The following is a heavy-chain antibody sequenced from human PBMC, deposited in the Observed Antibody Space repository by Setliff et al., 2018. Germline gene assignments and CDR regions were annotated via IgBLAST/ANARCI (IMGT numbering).Heavy chain of an antibody. V-gene: IGHV3-74*03. D-gene: IGHD1-26*01. CDR3: ARVGSKPQLGWFDP. CDR2: ISTDGSSI. CDR1: GFTFSTYW. Sequence: PGGSLRLSCVTSGFTFSTYWMHWVRQAPGQGLVWVARISTDGSSITYADSVKGRFTISRDNARNTLYLQMNSLTAEDKAVYYCARVGSKPQLGWFDPWGQGTLVTVSS. J-gene: IGHJ5*02.